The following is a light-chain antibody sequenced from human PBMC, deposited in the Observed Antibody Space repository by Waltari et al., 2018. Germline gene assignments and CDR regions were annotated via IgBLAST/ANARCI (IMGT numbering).Light chain of an antibody. CDR1: NIGVKS. CDR2: DDS. V-gene: IGLV3-21*01. Sequence: SSVLTQPPSVSLPPGKPARLTCGGNNIGVKSVHWYQQKPGQAPALVIYDDSDRPSGIPERFSGSNSGNTATLTISRVEAGDEADYYCQVWDSNTDHVVFGGGTKLTVL. CDR3: QVWDSNTDHVV. J-gene: IGLJ2*01.